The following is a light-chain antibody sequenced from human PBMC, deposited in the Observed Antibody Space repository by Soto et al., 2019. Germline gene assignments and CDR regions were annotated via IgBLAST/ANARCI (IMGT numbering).Light chain of an antibody. CDR1: RSDIGDNNY. V-gene: IGLV2-14*01. CDR3: TSYRISRTYV. CDR2: DVR. Sequence: QSLLTQPASVSGCPGQSITSSCTGTRSDIGDNNYVPWYQQHPGKAPKLMIYDVRHRPSGVSIRFSGSKSGNTASLTISDLQAEDEAEYSCTSYRISRTYVFGNGTKVTVL. J-gene: IGLJ1*01.